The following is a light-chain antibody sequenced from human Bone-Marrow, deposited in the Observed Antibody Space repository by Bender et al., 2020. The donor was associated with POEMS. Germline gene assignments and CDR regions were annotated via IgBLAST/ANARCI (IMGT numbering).Light chain of an antibody. CDR3: YSVDSIGGD. J-gene: IGLJ2*01. V-gene: IGLV3-10*01. Sequence: SFELTQPPSVSVSPGQTARITCSGDAFPNQYAYWYQQKSGPAPVLLIYEDTKRASGIPERFSGSSSGTLATLTISGAQVEDEGDYYCYSVDSIGGDFGGGTKLNVL. CDR2: EDT. CDR1: AFPNQY.